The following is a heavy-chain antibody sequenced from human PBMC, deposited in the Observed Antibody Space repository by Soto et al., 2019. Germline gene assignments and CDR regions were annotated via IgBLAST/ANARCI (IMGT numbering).Heavy chain of an antibody. CDR2: IYYSGST. D-gene: IGHD3-10*01. Sequence: PSETLSLTCTVSGGSISSSSYYWGWIRQPPGKGLEWIGSIYYSGSTYYNPSLKSRVTISADTSKNQFSLKLSSMTAADAAVYYCATHQGHYGSGSYCFDYWGLGTQVTVSS. J-gene: IGHJ4*02. CDR1: GGSISSSSYY. CDR3: ATHQGHYGSGSYCFDY. V-gene: IGHV4-39*01.